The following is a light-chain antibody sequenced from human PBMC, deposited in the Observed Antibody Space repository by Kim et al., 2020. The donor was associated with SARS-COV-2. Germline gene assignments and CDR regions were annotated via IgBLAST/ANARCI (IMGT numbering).Light chain of an antibody. CDR3: QAWDRRTVI. Sequence: SYELTQPPSVSVFPGLTATIACSGDELGDKYACWYQQKPGQSPVLVIYEGTERPSGIPERFSGSKSVTSATLTISGTQTLDEADYYCQAWDRRTVIFGGGTQLTVL. J-gene: IGLJ2*01. V-gene: IGLV3-1*01. CDR2: EGT. CDR1: ELGDKY.